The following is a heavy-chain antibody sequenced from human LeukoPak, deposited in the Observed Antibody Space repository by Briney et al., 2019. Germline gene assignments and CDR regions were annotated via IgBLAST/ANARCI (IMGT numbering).Heavy chain of an antibody. J-gene: IGHJ3*02. Sequence: GGSLRLSCAASGFTFSTYNMNWVRQAPGKGLEWVSFISSSSSDKFYADSVKGRFTISRDNAKNSLYLQMNSLRAEDTAVYYCARPPTGGDAFDIWGQGTMVTVSS. CDR3: ARPPTGGDAFDI. CDR1: GFTFSTYN. CDR2: ISSSSSDK. D-gene: IGHD7-27*01. V-gene: IGHV3-21*01.